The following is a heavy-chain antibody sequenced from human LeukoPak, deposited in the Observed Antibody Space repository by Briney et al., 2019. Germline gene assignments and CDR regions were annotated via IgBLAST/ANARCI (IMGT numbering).Heavy chain of an antibody. J-gene: IGHJ4*02. D-gene: IGHD5-24*01. CDR2: ISSLSGTI. CDR3: SRDSARRDGYNFDY. CDR1: GFTFSSYS. Sequence: PGGSLRLSCAASGFTFSSYSMNWVRQAPGEGLEWVSYISSLSGTIYYADSVKGRFTISRDNSKNTLYLQMNTLRAEDAALYYCSRDSARRDGYNFDYWGQGTLVTVSS. V-gene: IGHV3-48*01.